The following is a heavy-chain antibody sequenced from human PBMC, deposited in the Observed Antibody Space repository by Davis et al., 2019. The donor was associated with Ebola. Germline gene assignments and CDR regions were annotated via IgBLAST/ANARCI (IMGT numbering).Heavy chain of an antibody. V-gene: IGHV3-7*01. J-gene: IGHJ4*02. CDR2: IENDGSKK. CDR3: ARVDYGDYALFDY. Sequence: PGGSLRLSCAASKFTLSSYWMSWVRQAPGKGLEWVATIENDGSKKYYMDSVKGRFTISRDNAKNSLFLQMNSLRADDTAVYYCARVDYGDYALFDYWGQGTLVTVSS. CDR1: KFTLSSYW. D-gene: IGHD4-17*01.